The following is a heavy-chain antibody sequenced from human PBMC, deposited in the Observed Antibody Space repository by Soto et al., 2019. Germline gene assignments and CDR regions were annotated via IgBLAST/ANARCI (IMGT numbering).Heavy chain of an antibody. CDR2: IIPIFGTA. D-gene: IGHD3-10*01. V-gene: IGHV1-69*13. CDR1: GGTFSSYA. Sequence: SVKVSCKASGGTFSSYAISWVRQAPGQGLEWMGGIIPIFGTANYAQKFQGRVTITADESTSTAYMELSSLRSEDTAVYYCPRGSVWFGELRYGMDVWGQGTTVTVSS. CDR3: PRGSVWFGELRYGMDV. J-gene: IGHJ6*02.